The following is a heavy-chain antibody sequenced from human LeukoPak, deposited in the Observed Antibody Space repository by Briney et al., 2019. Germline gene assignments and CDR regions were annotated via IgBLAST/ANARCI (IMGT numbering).Heavy chain of an antibody. CDR1: GGSISSSNW. CDR3: ARKYCSGGCHEHP. Sequence: SGTLSLTCAVSGGSISSSNWWTWVRQPPGKGLEWIGEIYHSGSTNYNPSLKSRVTISVDKSKNQFSLKLSSVNAADTAVYYCARKYCSGGCHEHPWGQGTLVTVSS. V-gene: IGHV4-4*02. CDR2: IYHSGST. J-gene: IGHJ5*02. D-gene: IGHD2-15*01.